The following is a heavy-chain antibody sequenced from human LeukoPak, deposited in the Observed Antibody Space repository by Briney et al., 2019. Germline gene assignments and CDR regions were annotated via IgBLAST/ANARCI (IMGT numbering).Heavy chain of an antibody. D-gene: IGHD5-18*01. CDR3: AKRKSGIQLWVHPVWLFDY. V-gene: IGHV3-23*01. Sequence: PGGSLRLSCAASGFTFSSYAMSWVRQAPGKGLEWVSAISGSGGSTYYADSVKGRFTISRDNSKNTLYLQMNSLRAEDTAVYYCAKRKSGIQLWVHPVWLFDYWGQGTLVTVSS. J-gene: IGHJ4*02. CDR2: ISGSGGST. CDR1: GFTFSSYA.